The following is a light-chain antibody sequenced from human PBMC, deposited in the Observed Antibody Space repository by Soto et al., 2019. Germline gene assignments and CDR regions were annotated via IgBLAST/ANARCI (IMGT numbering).Light chain of an antibody. V-gene: IGKV1-5*01. J-gene: IGKJ2*01. CDR2: DAS. Sequence: DIQMTQSPSTLSASVGDRVTIPCRASQGISSWLAWYQQKPGKAPKLLIYDASSLESGVPSRFSGSGSGTEFTLAISSLQPDDFATYYCQQYTSYLYNFGKGTKLEIK. CDR1: QGISSW. CDR3: QQYTSYLYN.